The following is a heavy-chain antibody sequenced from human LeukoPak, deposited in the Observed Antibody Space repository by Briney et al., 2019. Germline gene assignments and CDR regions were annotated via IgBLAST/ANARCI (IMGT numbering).Heavy chain of an antibody. CDR2: IYPGDSDT. D-gene: IGHD3-10*01. V-gene: IGHV5-51*01. CDR3: ARGGPLGSGPGEFDY. CDR1: RYSFTSYW. J-gene: IGHJ4*02. Sequence: GESLKISCKVSRYSFTSYWIGWVRQMPGKGLEWMGIIYPGDSDTRYRPSFQGQVTISADKSISTAYLQWSSRKASDTAMYYCARGGPLGSGPGEFDYGGQGTLVTVSS.